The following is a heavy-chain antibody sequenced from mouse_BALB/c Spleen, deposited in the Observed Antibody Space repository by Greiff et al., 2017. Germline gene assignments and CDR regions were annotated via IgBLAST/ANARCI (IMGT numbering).Heavy chain of an antibody. J-gene: IGHJ3*01. CDR2: ISSGSSTI. Sequence: EVQLQESGGGLVQPGGSRKLSCAASGFTFSSFGMHWVRQAPEKGLEWVAYISSGSSTIYYADTVKGRFTISRDNPKNTLFLQMTSLRSEDTAMYYCARSADGYLFAYWGQGTLVTVSA. V-gene: IGHV5-17*02. D-gene: IGHD2-3*01. CDR1: GFTFSSFG. CDR3: ARSADGYLFAY.